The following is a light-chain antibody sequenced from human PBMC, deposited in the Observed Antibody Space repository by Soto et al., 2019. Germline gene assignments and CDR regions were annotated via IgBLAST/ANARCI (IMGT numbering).Light chain of an antibody. J-gene: IGLJ1*01. CDR2: DVS. Sequence: QSALAQPASVSGSPGQSITISCTGTSSDVGRYDHVSWFQQHPGKTPKLLIYDVSNWPSGASDRFSGSKSGNTASLTISGLQPEDEADYYCSSFTTSSTFVFGTGTKLTVL. CDR3: SSFTTSSTFV. V-gene: IGLV2-14*01. CDR1: SSDVGRYDH.